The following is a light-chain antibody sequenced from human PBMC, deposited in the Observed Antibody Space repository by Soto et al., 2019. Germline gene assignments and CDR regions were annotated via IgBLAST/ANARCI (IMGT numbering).Light chain of an antibody. J-gene: IGKJ1*01. V-gene: IGKV3-15*01. CDR1: QSVRSN. CDR2: EAS. Sequence: IMMTQSPATLSVSPGERVALSCRASQSVRSNLAWYQQKPGQAPRLLIYEASARATSVPARFSGSGSGTEFTLTISSLQSEDFAVYYCQQYNSGGTFVQGTKVEIK. CDR3: QQYNSGGT.